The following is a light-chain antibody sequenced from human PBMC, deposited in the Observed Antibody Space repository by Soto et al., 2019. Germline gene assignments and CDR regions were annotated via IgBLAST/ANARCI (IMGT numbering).Light chain of an antibody. CDR2: GAS. CDR3: QQSYSIRSWT. Sequence: EIVLTQSPGTLSLSPGERATLSCRASQSVSINDLAWYQQKPGQAPRLLIYGASIRAAGIPDRFSGSGSGTDFTLTINSLQPEDFGAYYCQQSYSIRSWTFGQGTKVDI. CDR1: QSVSIND. J-gene: IGKJ1*01. V-gene: IGKV3-20*01.